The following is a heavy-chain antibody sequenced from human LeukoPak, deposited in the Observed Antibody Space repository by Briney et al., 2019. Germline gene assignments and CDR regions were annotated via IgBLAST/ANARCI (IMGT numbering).Heavy chain of an antibody. CDR2: ISSSGGT. CDR3: AREIAVAGPRALDY. Sequence: SETLSLTCAVSGGSISSGGYSWSWIRQPPGKGLEWIGYISSSGGTDYNPSLKSRVTISVDTSKNQLSLKLGSVTAADTAVYYCAREIAVAGPRALDYWGQGTLVTVSS. V-gene: IGHV4-61*08. CDR1: GGSISSGGYS. J-gene: IGHJ4*02. D-gene: IGHD6-19*01.